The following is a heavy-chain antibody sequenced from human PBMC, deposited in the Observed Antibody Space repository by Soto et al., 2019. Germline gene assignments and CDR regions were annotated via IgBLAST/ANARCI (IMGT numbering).Heavy chain of an antibody. D-gene: IGHD2-2*01. V-gene: IGHV4-34*01. Sequence: PSETLSLTCAVYGGSFSGYYWSWIRQPPGKGLEWIGEINHSGSTNYNPSLKSRVTISVDTSKNQFSLKLSSVTAADTAVYYCARVDPIVVVPAALRPSWFDPWGQGTLVTVSS. CDR1: GGSFSGYY. CDR3: ARVDPIVVVPAALRPSWFDP. CDR2: INHSGST. J-gene: IGHJ5*02.